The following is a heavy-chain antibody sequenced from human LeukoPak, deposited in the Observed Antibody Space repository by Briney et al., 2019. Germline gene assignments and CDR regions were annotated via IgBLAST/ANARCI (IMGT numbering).Heavy chain of an antibody. V-gene: IGHV4-59*01. J-gene: IGHJ4*02. CDR3: ARGGSAWAHFDY. CDR2: IFSSGSI. CDR1: GDSFSSYY. Sequence: SETLSLTCTVSGDSFSSYYWSWIRQPPGKGLEWIGYIFSSGSINYNPSLKSRVTISVDTSKNQFSLKLNSVTAADTAVYYCARGGSAWAHFDYWGQGTLVTV. D-gene: IGHD6-19*01.